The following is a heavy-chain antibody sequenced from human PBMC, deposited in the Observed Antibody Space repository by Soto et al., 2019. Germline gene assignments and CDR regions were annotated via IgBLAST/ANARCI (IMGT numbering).Heavy chain of an antibody. D-gene: IGHD1-1*01. CDR3: ARETTILAFSAMDV. Sequence: QVQLVESGGGVVQPGRSLRLSCAASGFTFSNNAMDWVRQAPGKGLEWVAVISYDGSNKYIAESVKGRFTISRDNSKNTLFLQMNSRRAQITAMYYCARETTILAFSAMDVRGQGTKVTV. CDR2: ISYDGSNK. V-gene: IGHV3-30-3*01. CDR1: GFTFSNNA. J-gene: IGHJ6*02.